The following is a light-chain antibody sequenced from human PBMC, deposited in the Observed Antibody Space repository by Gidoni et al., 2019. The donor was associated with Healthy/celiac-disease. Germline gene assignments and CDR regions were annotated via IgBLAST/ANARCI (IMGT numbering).Light chain of an antibody. CDR2: AAS. CDR3: QRSYSTPRT. Sequence: DIQMTQSPSSRSASVGDRVTLTCRASQSISSYLNWYQQKPGKAPKLLIYAASSLQSGVPSRFSGSGSGTDFTLTISSLQPEDFATYYCQRSYSTPRTFGQGTKVEIK. J-gene: IGKJ1*01. V-gene: IGKV1-39*01. CDR1: QSISSY.